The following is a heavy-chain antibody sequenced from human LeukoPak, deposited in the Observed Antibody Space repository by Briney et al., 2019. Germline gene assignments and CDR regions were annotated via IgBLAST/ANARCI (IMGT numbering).Heavy chain of an antibody. CDR2: ITGRGGST. CDR1: GFTFSSYA. J-gene: IGHJ4*02. CDR3: AKEQWLMYFDY. D-gene: IGHD6-19*01. Sequence: GGSVRLSCAASGFTFSSYAMSWVRQAPGKGLEWVSAITGRGGSTYYADSVKGRFTISSDHSKNTLYLQMNSPRAEDTAVYYCAKEQWLMYFDYWGQGTLVTVSS. V-gene: IGHV3-23*01.